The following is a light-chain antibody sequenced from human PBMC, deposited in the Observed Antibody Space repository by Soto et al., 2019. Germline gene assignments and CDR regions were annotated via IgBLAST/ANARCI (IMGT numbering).Light chain of an antibody. J-gene: IGKJ3*01. Sequence: EIVVTQSPGTLSLSPGERATLSCRASQSVSSSYLAWYQQKPGQAPRLLIYGASSRATGIPDRFSGSGSGTDFTLTISRLEPADVAVYYCQQYGSSPLFTFGPGTKVDIK. CDR2: GAS. V-gene: IGKV3-20*01. CDR3: QQYGSSPLFT. CDR1: QSVSSSY.